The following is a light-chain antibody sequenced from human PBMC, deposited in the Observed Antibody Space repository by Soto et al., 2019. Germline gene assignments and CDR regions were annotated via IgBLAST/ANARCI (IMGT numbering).Light chain of an antibody. V-gene: IGLV2-14*01. Sequence: QSVLTQPASVSGSPGQSITISCTETSSDVGGYNYVSWYQQHPGKAPKLMIYDVSNRPSGVSNRFSGSKSGNTASLTISGLQAEDEADYYCSSYTSISSYVFGTGTKVTVL. CDR2: DVS. J-gene: IGLJ1*01. CDR1: SSDVGGYNY. CDR3: SSYTSISSYV.